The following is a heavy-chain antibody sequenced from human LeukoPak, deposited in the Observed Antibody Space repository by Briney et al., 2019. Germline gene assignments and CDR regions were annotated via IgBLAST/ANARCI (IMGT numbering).Heavy chain of an antibody. CDR3: ARKGGYSGYDYFYFDY. CDR2: VIPIFGTA. CDR1: GGTFSSYA. Sequence: SVKVSCKASGGTFSSYAISWVRQAPGQGLEWMGGVIPIFGTANYAQKFQGRVTITTDESTSTAYMELSSLRSEDTAVYYCARKGGYSGYDYFYFDYWGQGTLVTVSS. V-gene: IGHV1-69*05. D-gene: IGHD5-12*01. J-gene: IGHJ4*02.